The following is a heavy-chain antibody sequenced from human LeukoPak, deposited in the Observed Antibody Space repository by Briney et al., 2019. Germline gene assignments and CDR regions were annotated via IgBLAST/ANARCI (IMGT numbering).Heavy chain of an antibody. J-gene: IGHJ6*02. CDR3: AKVRARYYYYGVDV. CDR2: ISYDGSNK. V-gene: IGHV3-30*18. Sequence: PGGSLRLSCAASGFTFSSYGMHWVRQAPGKGLEWVAVISYDGSNKYYADSVKGRFTISRDNSKNTLYLQMNSLRAEDTAVYYCAKVRARYYYYGVDVWGQGTTVTVSS. CDR1: GFTFSSYG.